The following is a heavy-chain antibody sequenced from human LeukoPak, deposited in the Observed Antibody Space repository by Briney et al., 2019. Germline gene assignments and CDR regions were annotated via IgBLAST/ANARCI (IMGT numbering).Heavy chain of an antibody. CDR3: LAIVESVASDI. Sequence: GGSLRLSCVASGFTSSKYWLHWVRQAPGKGLVWVSRINPDDKSTGYADSVKGRFTISRDDAKKTLYLQMNSLRAEDTAVYYCLAIVESVASDIWGQGTMVTVSS. V-gene: IGHV3-74*01. CDR1: GFTSSKYW. D-gene: IGHD1-26*01. CDR2: INPDDKST. J-gene: IGHJ3*02.